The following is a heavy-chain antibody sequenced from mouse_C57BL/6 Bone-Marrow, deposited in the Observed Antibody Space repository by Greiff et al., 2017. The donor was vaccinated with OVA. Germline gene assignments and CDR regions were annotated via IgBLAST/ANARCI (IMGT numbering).Heavy chain of an antibody. CDR2: IDPANGNT. Sequence: EVQLQQSVAELVRPGASVKLSCTASGFNIKNTYMHWVKQRPEQGLEWIGRIDPANGNTKYAPKFQGKATITADTSSNTAYLQLSSLTSEDSAVYFCARDTTVVAKGYYFDYWGQGTLVTVSA. CDR1: GFNIKNTY. CDR3: ARDTTVVAKGYYFDY. J-gene: IGHJ3*01. D-gene: IGHD1-1*01. V-gene: IGHV14-3*01.